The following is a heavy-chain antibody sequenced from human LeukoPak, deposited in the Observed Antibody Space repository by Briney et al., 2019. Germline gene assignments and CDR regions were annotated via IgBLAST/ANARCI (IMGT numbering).Heavy chain of an antibody. CDR3: ARDTAVAIDY. D-gene: IGHD6-19*01. Sequence: PGGSLRLSCAASGFTLSSYEMNWVRQAPGKGLEWVSYISSSGSTIYYADSVKGRFTISRDNAKNSLYLQMNSLRAEDTALYYCARDTAVAIDYWGQGTLVTVSS. J-gene: IGHJ4*02. CDR2: ISSSGSTI. V-gene: IGHV3-48*03. CDR1: GFTLSSYE.